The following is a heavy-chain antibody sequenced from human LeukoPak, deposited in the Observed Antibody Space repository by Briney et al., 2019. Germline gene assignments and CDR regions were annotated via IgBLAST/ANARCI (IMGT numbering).Heavy chain of an antibody. CDR2: IYSGGST. V-gene: IGHV3-66*01. CDR1: GFTVSSNY. Sequence: GGSLRLSCAASGFTVSSNYMSWVRQAPGKGLEWVSVIYSGGSTYYADSVKGRFTIYRDNSKNTLYLQMNSLRAEDTAVYYCARDTVTYYYGSGSAPGAFDIWGQGTMVTVSS. D-gene: IGHD3-10*01. J-gene: IGHJ3*02. CDR3: ARDTVTYYYGSGSAPGAFDI.